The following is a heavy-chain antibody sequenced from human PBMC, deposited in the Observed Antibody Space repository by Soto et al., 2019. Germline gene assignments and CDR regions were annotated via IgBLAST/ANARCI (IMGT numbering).Heavy chain of an antibody. Sequence: QVQLQESGPGLVKPSETLSLTCTVSGGSISSSYWSWIRQPPGKGLEWIGYIYYSGSTNHNPSLKSRVTMSVDTSKSQFSLRLSSVTAADTAVYYCARQGEGLTETTFEGRYYYYYMDVWGKGTTVTVSS. J-gene: IGHJ6*03. V-gene: IGHV4-59*08. CDR2: IYYSGST. CDR1: GGSISSSY. D-gene: IGHD1-20*01. CDR3: ARQGEGLTETTFEGRYYYYYMDV.